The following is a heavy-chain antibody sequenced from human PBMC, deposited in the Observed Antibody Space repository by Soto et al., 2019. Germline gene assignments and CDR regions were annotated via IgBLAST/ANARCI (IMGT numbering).Heavy chain of an antibody. CDR1: GFTFSNYA. J-gene: IGHJ5*02. CDR2: ITGSGEGT. Sequence: PGGSLRLSCAASGFTFSNYAMAWVRQAPGKGLEYVSSITGSGEGTYYAGSVKGRFTISRDNSKNTLYVQMHSLRVEDTAIYYRAKCGASNTCSPTGFDPWGQGILVTVSS. V-gene: IGHV3-23*01. D-gene: IGHD2-21*01. CDR3: AKCGASNTCSPTGFDP.